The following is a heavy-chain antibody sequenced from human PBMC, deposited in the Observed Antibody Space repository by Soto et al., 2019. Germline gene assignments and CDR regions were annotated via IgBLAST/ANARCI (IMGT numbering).Heavy chain of an antibody. Sequence: ASVKLSCKVSGYTISKEAITWVRQATRQGLEWMGWVSAYNGNTNYAQKFKGRVTMITDTSTSTAYMEVRRLRYDDTAVSFCARASRYYWNYMRYWGQGTPGTVSS. J-gene: IGHJ4*02. CDR3: ARASRYYWNYMRY. CDR2: VSAYNGNT. V-gene: IGHV1-18*01. D-gene: IGHD1-1*01. CDR1: GYTISKEA.